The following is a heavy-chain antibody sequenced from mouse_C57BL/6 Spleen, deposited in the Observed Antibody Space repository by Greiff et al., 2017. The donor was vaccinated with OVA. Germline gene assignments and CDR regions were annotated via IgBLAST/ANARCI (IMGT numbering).Heavy chain of an antibody. CDR2: ISNGGGST. V-gene: IGHV5-12*01. J-gene: IGHJ4*01. Sequence: EVQVVESGGGLVQPGGSLKLSCAASGFTFSDYYMYWVRQTPEKRLEWVAYISNGGGSTYYPDTVKGRFTISRDNAKNTLYLQMSRLKSEDTAMYYCARQLRLLDYYAMDYWGQGTSVTVSS. D-gene: IGHD3-2*02. CDR1: GFTFSDYY. CDR3: ARQLRLLDYYAMDY.